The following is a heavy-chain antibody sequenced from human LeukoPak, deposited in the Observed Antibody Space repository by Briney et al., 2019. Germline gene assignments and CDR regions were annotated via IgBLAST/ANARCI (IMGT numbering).Heavy chain of an antibody. CDR3: ARDRGSDGSDQLDP. CDR1: GGSISSYY. V-gene: IGHV4-4*07. D-gene: IGHD3-10*01. J-gene: IGHJ5*02. Sequence: SETLSLTCTVSGGSISSYYWSWIRQPAGEGLEWTGRICSSGSTIYNPSLKSRVTMSLDMSNNQFSLKLTSVTAADTAIYYCARDRGSDGSDQLDPWGQGILVTVSS. CDR2: ICSSGST.